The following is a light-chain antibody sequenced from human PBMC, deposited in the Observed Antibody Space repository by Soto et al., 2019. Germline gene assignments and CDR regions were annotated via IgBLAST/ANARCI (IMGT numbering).Light chain of an antibody. CDR1: QSIVNW. J-gene: IGKJ2*01. CDR2: DAS. Sequence: DIQMTQSPSTLSASVGDRVIVTCRASQSIVNWLAWYQQKPGKAPKLLISDASKLESGFPSRFSGVGSGTEFTLTISSLQPDDSATYFCQQYNLDPYTFGQGTKLEIK. V-gene: IGKV1-5*01. CDR3: QQYNLDPYT.